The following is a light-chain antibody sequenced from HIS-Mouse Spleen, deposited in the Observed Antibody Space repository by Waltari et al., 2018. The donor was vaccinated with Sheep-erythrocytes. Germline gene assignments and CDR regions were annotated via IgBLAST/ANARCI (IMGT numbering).Light chain of an antibody. Sequence: QSALTQPRSVSGSPGQSVTIPCTGTSSVVGGSNDVPWYQQPPGKAPKLMIYDVSKRPSGVPDRFSGSKSGNTASLTISGLQAEDEADYYCCSYAGSYNHVFATGTKVTVL. CDR3: CSYAGSYNHV. V-gene: IGLV2-11*01. CDR2: DVS. J-gene: IGLJ1*01. CDR1: SSVVGGSND.